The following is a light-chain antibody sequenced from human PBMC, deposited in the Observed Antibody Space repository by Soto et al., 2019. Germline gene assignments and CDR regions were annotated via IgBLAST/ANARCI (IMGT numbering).Light chain of an antibody. J-gene: IGKJ1*01. Sequence: DIQMTQSPSSLSASVGDRVIITCRASQDISNYLAWYQQKPGKVPKLLIYGASTLQSGVPSRFIGSGSGTDFTLTISSLQPEDVATYYCQKYDSAPRTFGRGTKVEIK. CDR2: GAS. CDR1: QDISNY. CDR3: QKYDSAPRT. V-gene: IGKV1-27*01.